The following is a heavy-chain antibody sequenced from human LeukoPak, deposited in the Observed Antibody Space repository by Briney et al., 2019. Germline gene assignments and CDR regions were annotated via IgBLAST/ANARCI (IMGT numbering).Heavy chain of an antibody. CDR2: IYPGDSDT. CDR1: GYSFTSYW. CDR3: ARTRDCSGGSCYQDYGMDV. V-gene: IGHV5-51*01. Sequence: GESLKISCKGSGYSFTSYWIGWVRQMPGKGLEWMGIIYPGDSDTRYSPSFQGQVTISADKSISTAYLQWSSLKASDTAMYYCARTRDCSGGSCYQDYGMDVWGQGTTVTVSS. D-gene: IGHD2-15*01. J-gene: IGHJ6*02.